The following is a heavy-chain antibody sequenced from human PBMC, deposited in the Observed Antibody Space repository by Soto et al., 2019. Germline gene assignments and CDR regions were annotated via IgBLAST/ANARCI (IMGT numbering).Heavy chain of an antibody. V-gene: IGHV3-74*03. D-gene: IGHD3-3*01. Sequence: SLRLSCAASGFPFGSYWMHWVRQVPGKGLVWVSRINYDGTYLTYADSVRGRFTISRDNAKNTLYLQMNSLRAEDTAVYYCTSDVLGVSHSWGQGTVVTVSS. CDR3: TSDVLGVSHS. CDR1: GFPFGSYW. CDR2: INYDGTYL. J-gene: IGHJ4*02.